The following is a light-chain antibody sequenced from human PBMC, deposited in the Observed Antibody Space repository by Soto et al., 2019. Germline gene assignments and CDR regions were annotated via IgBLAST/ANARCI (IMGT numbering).Light chain of an antibody. J-gene: IGKJ1*01. Sequence: EIVLTQSPGTLSLSPGERAILSCRASQSVSSSYLAWYRQTPGQAPSLLIYGASSRATGIPDRFSGSGSGTDFTLTISRLEPEDFAVYYWQQYGSSPRTFGQGTKVEMK. CDR3: QQYGSSPRT. CDR1: QSVSSSY. CDR2: GAS. V-gene: IGKV3-20*01.